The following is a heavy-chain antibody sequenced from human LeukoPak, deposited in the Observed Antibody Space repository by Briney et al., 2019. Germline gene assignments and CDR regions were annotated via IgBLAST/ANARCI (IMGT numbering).Heavy chain of an antibody. CDR2: IFYSGST. V-gene: IGHV4-38-2*02. Sequence: KPSETLSLTCSVSGYSITSGYYWGWIRQPPGKGLEWIGSIFYSGSTNYNPSLKSRVTISLDTSKNQLSLKLSSVTAADTAVYYCAKSNGYGLVDIWGQGTMVTVSS. D-gene: IGHD3-10*01. CDR3: AKSNGYGLVDI. CDR1: GYSITSGYY. J-gene: IGHJ3*02.